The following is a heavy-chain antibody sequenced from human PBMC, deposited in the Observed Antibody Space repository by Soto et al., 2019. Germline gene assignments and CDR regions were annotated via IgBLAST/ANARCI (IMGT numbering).Heavy chain of an antibody. CDR2: TSYDGSTK. J-gene: IGHJ4*02. D-gene: IGHD3-16*01. CDR3: ANDGYAYGPNYFDH. V-gene: IGHV3-30*18. Sequence: QVQVVESGGGVVQPGRSLRLSCAASGFTFSDYAMHWVRQAPGKGLEWVAVTSYDGSTKYYADYVKGRFTISRDNPRNTLYLQMNSLRAEDTAVYYCANDGYAYGPNYFDHWGQGTLVTVSS. CDR1: GFTFSDYA.